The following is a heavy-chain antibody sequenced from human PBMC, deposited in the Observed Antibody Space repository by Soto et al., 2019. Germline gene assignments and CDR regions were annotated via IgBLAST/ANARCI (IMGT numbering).Heavy chain of an antibody. CDR2: ISGSGGST. V-gene: IGHV3-23*01. CDR1: GFTFSSYA. Sequence: EVQLLESGGGLVQPGGSLRLSCAASGFTFSSYAMTWVRQAPGKGLEWVSAISGSGGSTYYADSVKGRFTISRDNSKNTLYLQMNSLRAEDTAVYYCATGLRYYDFWSGSSPGQQLVPYWGQGTLVTVSS. D-gene: IGHD3-3*01. CDR3: ATGLRYYDFWSGSSPGQQLVPY. J-gene: IGHJ4*02.